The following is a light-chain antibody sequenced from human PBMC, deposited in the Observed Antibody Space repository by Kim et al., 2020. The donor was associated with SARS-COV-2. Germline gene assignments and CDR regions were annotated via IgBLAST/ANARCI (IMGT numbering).Light chain of an antibody. V-gene: IGKV1-5*01. Sequence: GDRVTITCRASQSISSWLAWYQQKQGKAPKLLIYDASSLESGVPSRFSGSGSGTEFTLTISSLQPDDFATYYCQQYNSYPRTFGQGTKVDIK. J-gene: IGKJ1*01. CDR2: DAS. CDR1: QSISSW. CDR3: QQYNSYPRT.